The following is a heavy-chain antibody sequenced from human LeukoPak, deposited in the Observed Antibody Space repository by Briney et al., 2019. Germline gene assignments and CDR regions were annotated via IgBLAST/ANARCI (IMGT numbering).Heavy chain of an antibody. V-gene: IGHV3-23*01. CDR3: ARDGVATITHFDY. CDR2: ISESGGSA. D-gene: IGHD5-12*01. J-gene: IGHJ4*02. Sequence: GGSLRLSCAASGFTFSSYAMSWVRQAPGKGLEWVSGISESGGSAYYADSVKGRLTISRDNSKNTLYLQMNSLRAEDTAVYYCARDGVATITHFDYWGQGTLVTVSS. CDR1: GFTFSSYA.